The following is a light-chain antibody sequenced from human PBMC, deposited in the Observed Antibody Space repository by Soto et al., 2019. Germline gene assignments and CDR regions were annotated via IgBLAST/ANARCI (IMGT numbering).Light chain of an antibody. CDR1: QSVTSTY. CDR2: GAS. V-gene: IGKV3-20*01. J-gene: IGKJ3*01. Sequence: VCTRSACRMSLSPGERRTLSCKASQSVTSTYLAWYQQKPGQSPRLLIYGASSRATGIPDRFSGSGSGTDFTLTISRLEPEDFAVYYCQHYGSSPPFTFGPGTKVDI. CDR3: QHYGSSPPFT.